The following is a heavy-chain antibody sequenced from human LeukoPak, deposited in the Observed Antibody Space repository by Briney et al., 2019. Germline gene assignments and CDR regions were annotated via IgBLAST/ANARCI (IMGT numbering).Heavy chain of an antibody. CDR3: AGHPAEMNTL. D-gene: IGHD5-24*01. V-gene: IGHV3-21*01. J-gene: IGHJ4*02. Sequence: GGSLRLSCAAYGLTFSNYRMNWVRQAPGKGLEWVSSISSSGNYIYYAVSMRGRFTISRDNAKNSVYLQMSSLRAEDTAVYYCAGHPAEMNTLWGQGTLVTVSS. CDR1: GLTFSNYR. CDR2: ISSSGNYI.